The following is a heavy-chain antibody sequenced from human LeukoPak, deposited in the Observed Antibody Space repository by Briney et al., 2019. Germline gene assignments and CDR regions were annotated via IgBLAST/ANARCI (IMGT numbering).Heavy chain of an antibody. D-gene: IGHD2-2*01. CDR3: VSRRCSITACYVASLNCFDY. J-gene: IGHJ4*02. Sequence: GGSLRLSCEVSGLTISMYWLTWVRQAPGKGLEWVADIKQDGSEKNYVDSVKGRFTISRDNTKNSLYLQMNSLRDEDTAVYHCVSRRCSITACYVASLNCFDYWGQGTRVTVSS. V-gene: IGHV3-7*03. CDR2: IKQDGSEK. CDR1: GLTISMYW.